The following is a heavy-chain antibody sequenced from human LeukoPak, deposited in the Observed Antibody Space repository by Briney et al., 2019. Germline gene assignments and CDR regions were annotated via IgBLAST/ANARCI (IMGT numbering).Heavy chain of an antibody. D-gene: IGHD5-18*01. CDR2: INPSGGST. Sequence: ASVKVSCKASGGTFSSYAISWVQQAPGQGLQWMGIINPSGGSTTYAQKVQGRVTMTRDTSTSTVYMELSSLRSEDTAVYYCARDQRGVTAMDANLDYWGQGTLVTVSS. V-gene: IGHV1-46*01. J-gene: IGHJ4*02. CDR1: GGTFSSYA. CDR3: ARDQRGVTAMDANLDY.